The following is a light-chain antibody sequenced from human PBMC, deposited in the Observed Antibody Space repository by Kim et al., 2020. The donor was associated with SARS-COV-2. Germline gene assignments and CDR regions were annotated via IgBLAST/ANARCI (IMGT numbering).Light chain of an antibody. Sequence: ELTQPPSASGTPGQRVTISCSGSSSNIGTNPVNWYQQLPGTAPKLLIYSNNQRPSGIPDRFSGSKSGTSASLAISGLQSEDEADYYCAVWDDSPHGHVAFAGGTQLTVL. CDR3: AVWDDSPHGHVA. CDR2: SNN. V-gene: IGLV1-44*01. CDR1: SSNIGTNP. J-gene: IGLJ2*01.